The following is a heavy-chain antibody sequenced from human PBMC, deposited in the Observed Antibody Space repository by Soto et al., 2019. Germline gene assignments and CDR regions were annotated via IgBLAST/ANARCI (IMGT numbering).Heavy chain of an antibody. Sequence: SETLSLTCTVSGGSISSGGYYWSWIRQHPGKGLEWIGYIYYSGSTYYNPSLKSRVTISVDTSKNQFSLKLSSVTAADTAVYYCAREKSCSSTSCYGDYFDYWGQGTLVTVSS. J-gene: IGHJ4*02. V-gene: IGHV4-31*03. CDR2: IYYSGST. CDR1: GGSISSGGYY. D-gene: IGHD2-2*01. CDR3: AREKSCSSTSCYGDYFDY.